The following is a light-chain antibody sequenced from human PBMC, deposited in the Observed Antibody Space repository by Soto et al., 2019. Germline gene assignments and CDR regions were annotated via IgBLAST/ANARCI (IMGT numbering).Light chain of an antibody. J-gene: IGKJ4*01. Sequence: DIQITQSPSTLSGSLGCRVTITCLASQTISSWLAWYQQKPGKAPKLLIYKASTLKSGVPSRFSGSGSETEFSLTIRALQPEDFATYYCQQLSRYPLTFGGGTKVDIK. CDR1: QTISSW. CDR3: QQLSRYPLT. CDR2: KAS. V-gene: IGKV1-5*03.